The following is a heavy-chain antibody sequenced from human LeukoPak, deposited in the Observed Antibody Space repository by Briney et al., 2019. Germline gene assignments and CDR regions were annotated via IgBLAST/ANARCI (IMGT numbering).Heavy chain of an antibody. D-gene: IGHD5-18*01. V-gene: IGHV4-59*01. J-gene: IGHJ4*02. CDR1: GGSISSYY. Sequence: SETLPLTCTVSGGSISSYYWSWIRQPPGKGLEWIGYIYYSGSTNYNPSLKSRLTISVDASKNQVSLKLTSVTAADTAVYYCARDKAGYTEYWGQGTLVTVSS. CDR3: ARDKAGYTEY. CDR2: IYYSGST.